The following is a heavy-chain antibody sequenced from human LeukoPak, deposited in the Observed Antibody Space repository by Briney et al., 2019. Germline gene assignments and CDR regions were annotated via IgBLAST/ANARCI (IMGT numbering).Heavy chain of an antibody. J-gene: IGHJ4*02. CDR3: SSNAFGDYAFDY. CDR1: GRSFSTYA. CDR2: IIPTFGTT. Sequence: SVKVSCKASGRSFSTYAISWVRQAPGQGLEWMGGIIPTFGTTNYAQKFQGRVTITTDEVTTTAYTAYMELSSLRSEDTAVYYCSSNAFGDYAFDYWGQGTLVTVSS. D-gene: IGHD4-17*01. V-gene: IGHV1-69*05.